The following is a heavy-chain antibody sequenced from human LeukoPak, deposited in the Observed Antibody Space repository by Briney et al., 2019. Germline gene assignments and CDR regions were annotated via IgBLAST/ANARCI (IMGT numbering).Heavy chain of an antibody. V-gene: IGHV3-23*01. CDR3: AKAFIVHYYDSGGTFDY. CDR2: ISGSGGST. D-gene: IGHD3-22*01. CDR1: GFTFSTYA. Sequence: GGSLRLSCAASGFTFSTYAMTWVRQAPGKGLEWVSGISGSGGSTYYADSVKGRFTISRDNSKNTLYLQMNSLRAEDTAVFYCAKAFIVHYYDSGGTFDYWGQGTLVTVSS. J-gene: IGHJ4*02.